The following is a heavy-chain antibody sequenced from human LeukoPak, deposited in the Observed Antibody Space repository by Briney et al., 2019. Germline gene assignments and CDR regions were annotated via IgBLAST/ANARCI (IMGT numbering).Heavy chain of an antibody. V-gene: IGHV3-23*01. CDR2: ISSNGGST. CDR1: GFTFRSYA. D-gene: IGHD2-15*01. CDR3: AKAAPYYYDY. Sequence: PGGSLRLSCAASGFTFRSYAMNWVRLAPGKGLEYVSAISSNGGSTNYADSVKGRFTISRDNSKNTLYLQMNSLRAEDTALYYCAKAAPYYYDYWGQGTLVTVSS. J-gene: IGHJ4*02.